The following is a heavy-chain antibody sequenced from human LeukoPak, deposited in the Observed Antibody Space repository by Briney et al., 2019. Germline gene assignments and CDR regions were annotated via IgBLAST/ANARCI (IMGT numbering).Heavy chain of an antibody. D-gene: IGHD6-6*01. CDR2: IYYSGST. CDR1: GGSISSYY. J-gene: IGHJ4*02. V-gene: IGHV4-30-4*08. Sequence: SETLSLTCTVSGGSISSYYWSWIRQPPGKGLEWIGYIYYSGSTYYNPSLKSRVTISVDTSKNQFSLKLSSVTAADTAVYYCARESIAALHYFDYWGQGTLVTVSS. CDR3: ARESIAALHYFDY.